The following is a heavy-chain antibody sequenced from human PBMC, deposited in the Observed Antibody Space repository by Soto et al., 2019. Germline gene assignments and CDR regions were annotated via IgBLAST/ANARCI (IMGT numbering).Heavy chain of an antibody. Sequence: SETLSLTCTVSGGSISSYYWSWIRQPPGKGLEWIGYIYYSGSTNYNPSLKSRVTISVDTSKNQFSLKLSSVTAADTAVYYCERVGRYSYGPLVYWGQGTLVTVSS. CDR2: IYYSGST. CDR1: GGSISSYY. J-gene: IGHJ4*02. D-gene: IGHD5-18*01. CDR3: ERVGRYSYGPLVY. V-gene: IGHV4-59*01.